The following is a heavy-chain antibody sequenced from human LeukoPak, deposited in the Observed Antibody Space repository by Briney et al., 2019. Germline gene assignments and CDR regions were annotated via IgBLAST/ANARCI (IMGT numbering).Heavy chain of an antibody. D-gene: IGHD3-16*01. Sequence: GGSLRLSCAASGLTFSDHQMDWVRPAPGKGLEWVGRIRNKARSYTPEYAASVKGRFSISRDDSKNSVYLQMNNLDTEDTAVYYCASSYVNSWPKDRIFDYWGQGTLVTVSS. CDR1: GLTFSDHQ. J-gene: IGHJ4*02. CDR2: IRNKARSYTP. V-gene: IGHV3-72*01. CDR3: ASSYVNSWPKDRIFDY.